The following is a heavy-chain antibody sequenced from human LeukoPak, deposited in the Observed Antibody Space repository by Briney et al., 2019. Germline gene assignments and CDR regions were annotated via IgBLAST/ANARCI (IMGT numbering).Heavy chain of an antibody. CDR1: GFTFDDYT. Sequence: PGGSLRLSCAASGFTFDDYTMHWVRQAPGKGLEWVSLISWDGGSTYYADSVKGRFTISRDNSKNSLYLQMNSLRTEDTALYYCANEDDYRGQGTLVTVSS. CDR2: ISWDGGST. J-gene: IGHJ4*02. CDR3: ANEDDY. V-gene: IGHV3-43*01.